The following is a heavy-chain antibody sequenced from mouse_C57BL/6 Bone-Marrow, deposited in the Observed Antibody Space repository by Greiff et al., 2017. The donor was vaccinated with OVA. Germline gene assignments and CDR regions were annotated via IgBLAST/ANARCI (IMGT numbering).Heavy chain of an antibody. CDR1: GFTFSDAW. Sequence: DVMLVESGGGLVQPGGSMKLSCAASGFTFSDAWMDWVRQSPETGLAWVAEIRNKANNHATYYAESVKGRFTISRDDSKSSVYLQMNSLRAEDTGIYYCTRGASRQFSSYWYFDVWGTGTTVTVSS. CDR3: TRGASRQFSSYWYFDV. V-gene: IGHV6-6*01. J-gene: IGHJ1*03. D-gene: IGHD6-1*01. CDR2: IRNKANNHAT.